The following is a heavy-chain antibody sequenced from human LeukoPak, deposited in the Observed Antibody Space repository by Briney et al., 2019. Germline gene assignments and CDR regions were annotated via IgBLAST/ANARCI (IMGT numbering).Heavy chain of an antibody. CDR2: ISHSGRTI. Sequence: PGGSLRLSCAASGXTFSNYELNWVRQAPGKGLEWVSYISHSGRTIYYADSVKGRFTISRDNAKNSLYLQMNSLRAEDTAVYYCARGVGSSWPGWFDPWGQGTLVTVSS. J-gene: IGHJ5*02. CDR3: ARGVGSSWPGWFDP. CDR1: GXTFSNYE. D-gene: IGHD6-13*01. V-gene: IGHV3-48*03.